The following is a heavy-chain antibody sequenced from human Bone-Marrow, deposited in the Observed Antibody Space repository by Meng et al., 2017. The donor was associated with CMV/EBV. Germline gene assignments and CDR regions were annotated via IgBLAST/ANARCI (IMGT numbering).Heavy chain of an antibody. Sequence: GESLKISCAASGFTFSSYGMHWVRQAPGKGLEWVAVIWYDGSNKYYADSVKGRFTISRDNSKNTLYLQMNSLRAEDTAVYYCAKDYYDSSGYKDYWGQGTLVTGSS. CDR3: AKDYYDSSGYKDY. D-gene: IGHD3-22*01. J-gene: IGHJ4*02. CDR2: IWYDGSNK. V-gene: IGHV3-33*06. CDR1: GFTFSSYG.